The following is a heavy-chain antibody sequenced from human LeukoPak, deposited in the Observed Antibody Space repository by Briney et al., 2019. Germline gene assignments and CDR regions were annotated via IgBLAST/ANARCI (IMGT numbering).Heavy chain of an antibody. D-gene: IGHD1-14*01. CDR1: GFPFSGYA. CDR2: ISYDGNIK. V-gene: IGHV3-30-3*01. Sequence: PGGSLRLSCAASGFPFSGYAMHWVRQAPGKGLEWVALISYDGNIKYYADSVKGRFTISRDNSKRELYLHMNSPRGEDTAVFYCAREEEPRLDYWGQGTPVTVSS. CDR3: AREEEPRLDY. J-gene: IGHJ4*02.